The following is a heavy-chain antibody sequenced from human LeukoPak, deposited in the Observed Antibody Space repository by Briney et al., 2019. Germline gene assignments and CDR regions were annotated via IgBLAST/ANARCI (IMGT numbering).Heavy chain of an antibody. D-gene: IGHD3-10*01. Sequence: PSETLSLTCTVSGGSVSGFYWSWIRQPPGKGLEWIGSVYYSGSTNYNPSLKSRVTISLDTSKNQFSLKVISVTAADTAVYYCARVAKHFRGGLSFYYMDVWGKGTTVTISS. CDR2: VYYSGST. CDR1: GGSVSGFY. V-gene: IGHV4-59*02. CDR3: ARVAKHFRGGLSFYYMDV. J-gene: IGHJ6*03.